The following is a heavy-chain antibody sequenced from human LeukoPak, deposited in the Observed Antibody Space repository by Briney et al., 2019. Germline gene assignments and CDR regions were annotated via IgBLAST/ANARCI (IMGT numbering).Heavy chain of an antibody. J-gene: IGHJ5*02. CDR2: IDPGDPDT. CDR1: GYTCTTHG. D-gene: IGHD2-2*01. CDR3: VRGTFCSSPSCSSPLDL. Sequence: GDSLKIACKGCGYTCTTHGIGWVRQIPGKGLYGMRVIDPGDPDTRYSAAFQAEVTFSVDTSITPASLQWSSREASAATIFYGVRGTFCSSPSCSSPLDLWGQGTLVSVS. V-gene: IGHV5-51*01.